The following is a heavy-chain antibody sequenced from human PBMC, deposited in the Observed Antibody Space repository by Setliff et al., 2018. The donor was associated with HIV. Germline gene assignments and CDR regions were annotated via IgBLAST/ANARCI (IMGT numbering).Heavy chain of an antibody. Sequence: GSLRLSCAASGFTFSTYWMIWVRQAPGKGLEWVANIKQDGSEKYYVDSVTGRFTISRDNAKNSLYLQMNSLRAEDTTVYYCARSVIGYYYYGMDVWGQGTLVTVSS. J-gene: IGHJ6*02. CDR1: GFTFSTYW. CDR3: ARSVIGYYYYGMDV. D-gene: IGHD3-10*01. CDR2: IKQDGSEK. V-gene: IGHV3-7*01.